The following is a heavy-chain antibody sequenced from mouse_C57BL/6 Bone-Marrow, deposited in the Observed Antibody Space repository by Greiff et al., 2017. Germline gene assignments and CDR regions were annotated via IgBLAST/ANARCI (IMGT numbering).Heavy chain of an antibody. CDR2: IDPSDSYT. CDR3: ARGDYYGRGDY. CDR1: GYTFTSYW. J-gene: IGHJ4*01. V-gene: IGHV1-50*01. D-gene: IGHD1-1*01. Sequence: VQLQQPGAELVKPGASVKLSCKASGYTFTSYWMQWVKQRPGQGLEWIGEIDPSDSYTNYNQKFKGKATLTVDTSSSTAYMQLSSLTSEDSAVYYCARGDYYGRGDYWGQGTSVTVSS.